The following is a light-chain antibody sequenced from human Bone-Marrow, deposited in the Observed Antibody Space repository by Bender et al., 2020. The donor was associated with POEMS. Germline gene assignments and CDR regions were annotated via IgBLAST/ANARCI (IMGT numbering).Light chain of an antibody. V-gene: IGLV1-44*01. CDR2: INN. CDR3: AAWEDSLNGWV. CDR1: SSNIGTNP. Sequence: QSVLTQPPSASGTPGQRVTISCSGSSSNIGTNPVNWYQQLPGTAPKLLIYINNQRPSGVPDRFYGSKSGTSASLAISGLQSEDEADYYCAAWEDSLNGWVFGGGTKLTVL. J-gene: IGLJ3*02.